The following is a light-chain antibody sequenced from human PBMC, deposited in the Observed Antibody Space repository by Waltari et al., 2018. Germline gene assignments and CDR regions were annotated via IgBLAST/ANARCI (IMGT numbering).Light chain of an antibody. Sequence: EMVLTQAPATLSLSPGERATLSCRASQSVSSYLAWYQQKPGQAPRLLIYDASNRATGIPARFSCSGSGTDFTLTISSLEPEDFAVYYCQPRSNWPLLTFGGGTKVEIK. CDR1: QSVSSY. CDR3: QPRSNWPLLT. V-gene: IGKV3-11*01. CDR2: DAS. J-gene: IGKJ4*01.